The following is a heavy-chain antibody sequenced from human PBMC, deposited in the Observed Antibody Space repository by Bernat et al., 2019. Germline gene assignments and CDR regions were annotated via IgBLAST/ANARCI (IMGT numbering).Heavy chain of an antibody. CDR3: ARNIPNQIWFGDLPFDL. V-gene: IGHV3-21*01. D-gene: IGHD3-10*01. Sequence: EVQLVESGGGLVKPGGSLRLSCAASGFTFSSYSMNWVRQAPGKGLEWVSSISSSSSYIYYADSVKGRFTISRDNAKNSLYLQMNSLRAEDTAVYYCARNIPNQIWFGDLPFDLWGRDTLVTVSS. J-gene: IGHJ2*01. CDR2: ISSSSSYI. CDR1: GFTFSSYS.